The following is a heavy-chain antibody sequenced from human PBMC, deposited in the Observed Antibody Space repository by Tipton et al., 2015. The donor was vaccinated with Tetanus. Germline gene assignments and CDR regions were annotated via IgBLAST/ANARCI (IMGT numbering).Heavy chain of an antibody. CDR2: IYPGDSDT. V-gene: IGHV5-51*01. D-gene: IGHD2-8*01. CDR3: VRHEVTWMVYWAHFDY. J-gene: IGHJ4*02. CDR1: GYSFSSYW. Sequence: QLVQSGAEVRKPGESLKISCQTSGYSFSSYWIGWVRQVPGKGLEWMGFIYPGDSDTRYDPAFQGQVTISADRSIKIAYLQWSSVKASDPASYYCVRHEVTWMVYWAHFDYWGQGTLLTVS.